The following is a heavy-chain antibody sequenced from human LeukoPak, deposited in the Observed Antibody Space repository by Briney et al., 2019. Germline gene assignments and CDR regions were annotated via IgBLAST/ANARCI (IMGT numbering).Heavy chain of an antibody. Sequence: PGGSLRLSCAASGFTFSSYAMHWVRQAPGKGLEWVAVISYDGSNKYYADSVKGRFTISRDNSKNTLYLQMNSLRAEDTAVYYCARDDQLLGYYYYYGMDVWGQGTTVTVSS. CDR3: ARDDQLLGYYYYYGMDV. J-gene: IGHJ6*02. CDR2: ISYDGSNK. CDR1: GFTFSSYA. V-gene: IGHV3-30-3*01. D-gene: IGHD4-23*01.